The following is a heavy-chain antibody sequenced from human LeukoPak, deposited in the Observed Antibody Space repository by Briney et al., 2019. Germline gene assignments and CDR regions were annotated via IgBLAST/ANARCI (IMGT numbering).Heavy chain of an antibody. Sequence: SETLSLTCAVYGGSFSGYYWSWIRQPPGKGLEWIGEINHSGSTNYNPSLKSRVTISVDTSKNQFSLKLSSVTAADTAVYYCARGRTRYYDSSGYYFDYWGQGTLVTVSS. V-gene: IGHV4-34*01. D-gene: IGHD3-22*01. J-gene: IGHJ4*02. CDR3: ARGRTRYYDSSGYYFDY. CDR1: GGSFSGYY. CDR2: INHSGST.